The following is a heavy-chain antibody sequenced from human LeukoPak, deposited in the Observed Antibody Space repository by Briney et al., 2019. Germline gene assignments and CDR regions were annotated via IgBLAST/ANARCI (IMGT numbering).Heavy chain of an antibody. Sequence: GGSLRLSCAASGFTVSSNYMSWVRQAPGKGLEWVSIIYSGGSTDYADSVKHRFTISRDNSKNTLYLQMNSLRAEDTAVYYCVKSDRPDYADFGLGSWGQGTLVTVSS. V-gene: IGHV3-66*01. CDR1: GFTVSSNY. CDR2: IYSGGST. D-gene: IGHD4-17*01. CDR3: VKSDRPDYADFGLGS. J-gene: IGHJ5*02.